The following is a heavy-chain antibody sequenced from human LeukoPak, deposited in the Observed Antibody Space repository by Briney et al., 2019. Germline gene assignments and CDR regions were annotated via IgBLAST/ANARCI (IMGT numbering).Heavy chain of an antibody. CDR3: NGYCSSTSCYGGGY. J-gene: IGHJ4*02. D-gene: IGHD2-2*03. Sequence: ASETLSLTCAVYGGSFSGYYWSWIRQPPGKGLEWIGEINHSGSTNYNPSLKSRVTISVDTSKNQFSLKLSSVTAADTAAYYCNGYCSSTSCYGGGYWGQGTLVTVSS. V-gene: IGHV4-34*01. CDR1: GGSFSGYY. CDR2: INHSGST.